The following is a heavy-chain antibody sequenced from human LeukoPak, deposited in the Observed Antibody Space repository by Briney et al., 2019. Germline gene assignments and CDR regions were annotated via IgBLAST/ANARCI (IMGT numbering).Heavy chain of an antibody. Sequence: GGSLRLSCAASGFTVSSNYMSWVRQAPGKGLEWVSVIYSGGSTYYADSVKGRFTISRDNSKNTLYLQMNSLRAEDTAVYYCALMYSSSWYLEDAFDIWGQGTMVTVSS. CDR2: IYSGGST. J-gene: IGHJ3*02. D-gene: IGHD6-13*01. V-gene: IGHV3-66*01. CDR3: ALMYSSSWYLEDAFDI. CDR1: GFTVSSNY.